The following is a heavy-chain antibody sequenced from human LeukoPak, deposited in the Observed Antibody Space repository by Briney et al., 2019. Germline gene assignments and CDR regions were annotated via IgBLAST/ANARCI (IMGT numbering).Heavy chain of an antibody. CDR2: IRGSGGST. CDR1: GFTFSSYA. Sequence: GGSLRLSCAASGFTFSSYAMIWVRQAPGKGLEWVSAIRGSGGSTYYADSVKDRFTISRDNSKNTLYLQMNSLRAEDTAVYYCARDYSSSSGKHAFDIWGQGTMVTVSS. J-gene: IGHJ3*02. V-gene: IGHV3-23*01. D-gene: IGHD6-13*01. CDR3: ARDYSSSSGKHAFDI.